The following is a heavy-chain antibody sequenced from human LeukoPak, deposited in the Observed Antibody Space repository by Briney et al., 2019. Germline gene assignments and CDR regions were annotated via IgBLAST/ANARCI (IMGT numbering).Heavy chain of an antibody. CDR3: VKDPFYGGNPLYYFDY. CDR2: ITGDGGRT. D-gene: IGHD4-23*01. CDR1: GFTFSSYA. Sequence: GGSLRLSCSASGFTFSSYAMHWVRQAPRKGLECVSAITGDGGRTYYADSVKGRFTISRDNSKNTLYLQMNSLRAEDTAVYYCVKDPFYGGNPLYYFDYWGQGTLVTVSS. J-gene: IGHJ4*02. V-gene: IGHV3-64D*06.